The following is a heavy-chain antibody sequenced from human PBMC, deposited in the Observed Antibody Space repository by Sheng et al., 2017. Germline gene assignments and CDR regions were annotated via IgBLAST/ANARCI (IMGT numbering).Heavy chain of an antibody. Sequence: QVQLQESGPGLVKPSQTLSLTCTVSGGSISSGSYYWSWIRQPAGKGLEWIGRIYTSGSTNYNPSLKSRVTISVDTSKNQFSLKLSSVTAADTAVYYCARVRQRIAAAGTPSWFDPWGQGTLVTVSS. D-gene: IGHD6-13*01. CDR2: IYTSGST. CDR3: ARVRQRIAAAGTPSWFDP. J-gene: IGHJ5*02. CDR1: GGSISSGSYY. V-gene: IGHV4-61*02.